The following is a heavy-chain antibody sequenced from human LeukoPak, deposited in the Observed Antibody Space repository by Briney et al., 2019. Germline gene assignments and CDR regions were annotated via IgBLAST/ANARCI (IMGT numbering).Heavy chain of an antibody. Sequence: SVKVSCKAPGGTFSSYAISWVRQAPGQGLEWMGGIIPIFGTANYAQKFQGRVTITTDESTSTAYMELSSLRSEDTAVYYCATLGGYSYGYWGEIDYWGQGTQVTVSS. CDR1: GGTFSSYA. V-gene: IGHV1-69*05. D-gene: IGHD5-18*01. CDR3: ATLGGYSYGYWGEIDY. J-gene: IGHJ4*02. CDR2: IIPIFGTA.